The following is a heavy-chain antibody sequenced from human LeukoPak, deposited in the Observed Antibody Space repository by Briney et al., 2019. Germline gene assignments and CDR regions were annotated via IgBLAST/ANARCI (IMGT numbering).Heavy chain of an antibody. Sequence: GRSLRLSCAASGFTFSNYGIHCVRQAPGKGLEWVAVISNDGSNKYYADSVKGRFTISRDNSKNTLYLQMNSLRAEDTAVYYCARDRGYGGYNYYFDYWGQGTLVTVSS. J-gene: IGHJ4*02. CDR3: ARDRGYGGYNYYFDY. V-gene: IGHV3-30*03. CDR1: GFTFSNYG. CDR2: ISNDGSNK. D-gene: IGHD5-24*01.